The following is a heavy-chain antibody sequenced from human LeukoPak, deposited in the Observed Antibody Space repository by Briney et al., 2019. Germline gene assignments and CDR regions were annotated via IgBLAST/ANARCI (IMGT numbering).Heavy chain of an antibody. CDR2: INWNGRDT. D-gene: IGHD3-22*01. Sequence: PGGSLRLSCAASGFTFDDYGFNWVRQAPGRGLEWVSGINWNGRDTDYGDSLKGRFTISRDNANNVVYLQMTSLRAEDTAFYYCARIDGITMIGHALDLWGQGTMVTVSS. CDR1: GFTFDDYG. V-gene: IGHV3-20*04. J-gene: IGHJ3*01. CDR3: ARIDGITMIGHALDL.